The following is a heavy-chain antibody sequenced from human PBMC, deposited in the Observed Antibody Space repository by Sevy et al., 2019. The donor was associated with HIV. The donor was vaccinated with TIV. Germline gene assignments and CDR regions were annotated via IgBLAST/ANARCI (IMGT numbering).Heavy chain of an antibody. D-gene: IGHD6-19*01. Sequence: GGSLRLSCAISGFTVNDKYIIWVRQAPGKGLEWVSVIFSSGSTYYADSAKGRFTNSRDNSKNTVYLQMSSLGAEETAVYYCVSLFLSYRSGWYYFDYWGQGTLVTVSS. CDR2: IFSSGST. J-gene: IGHJ4*02. CDR1: GFTVNDKY. V-gene: IGHV3-66*02. CDR3: VSLFLSYRSGWYYFDY.